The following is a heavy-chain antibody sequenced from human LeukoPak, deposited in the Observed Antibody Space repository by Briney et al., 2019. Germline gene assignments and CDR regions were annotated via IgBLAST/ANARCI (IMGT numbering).Heavy chain of an antibody. D-gene: IGHD1-26*01. CDR3: ARLGSGSYVPY. CDR1: GGSISSYY. V-gene: IGHV4-59*08. CDR2: IYYSGCT. J-gene: IGHJ4*02. Sequence: PSETLSLTCTVSGGSISSYYWSWIRQPPGKGLEWIGYIYYSGCTNYNPSLKSRVTISVDTSKNRFSLKLSSVTAADTAVYYCARLGSGSYVPYWGQGTLVTVSS.